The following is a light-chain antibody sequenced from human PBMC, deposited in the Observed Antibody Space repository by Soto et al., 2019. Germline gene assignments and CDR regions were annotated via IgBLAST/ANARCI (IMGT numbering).Light chain of an antibody. CDR2: NVS. J-gene: IGKJ3*01. CDR3: QQGKTFPFT. CDR1: RGVSGW. Sequence: ILMTQSPSSVYASVGDTVTRSCQTSRGVSGWLAWYQQKPGKAPTLLIYNVSNLQSGVPSRFSGSGSGTDFSLTITNLQPEDFATYFCQQGKTFPFTFGPGTKVEVK. V-gene: IGKV1-12*01.